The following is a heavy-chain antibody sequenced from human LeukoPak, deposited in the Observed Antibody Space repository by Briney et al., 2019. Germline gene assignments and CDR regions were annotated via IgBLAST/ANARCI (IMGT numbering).Heavy chain of an antibody. D-gene: IGHD2-21*01. Sequence: VASVKVSCTSSGYTFTSYGISWVRQAPGQGLEWMGWISVYNGNTKYAQKFQGRVTMTTDTSTSTAYMEVRSLRSDDTAVYYCARGRVAADHDAFDIWGQGTMVTVSS. J-gene: IGHJ3*02. CDR2: ISVYNGNT. V-gene: IGHV1-18*01. CDR3: ARGRVAADHDAFDI. CDR1: GYTFTSYG.